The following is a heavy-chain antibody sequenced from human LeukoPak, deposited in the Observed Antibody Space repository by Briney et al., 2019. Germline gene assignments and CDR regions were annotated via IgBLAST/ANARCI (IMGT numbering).Heavy chain of an antibody. D-gene: IGHD6-13*01. V-gene: IGHV3-23*01. CDR3: AKGRSGIAAAGLNY. CDR2: ISGSSDIT. CDR1: GFTFSSYA. Sequence: QPGGSLRLSCAASGFTFSSYAMSWVRQAPRKGLEWVSVISGSSDITYYADSVKGRFTISRDNSKNTLYLQMNSLRAEDTAVYYCAKGRSGIAAAGLNYWGQGTLVTVPS. J-gene: IGHJ4*02.